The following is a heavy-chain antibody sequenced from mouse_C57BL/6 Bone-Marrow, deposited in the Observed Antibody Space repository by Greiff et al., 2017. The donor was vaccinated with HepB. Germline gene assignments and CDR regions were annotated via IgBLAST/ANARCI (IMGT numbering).Heavy chain of an antibody. CDR1: GYTFTDYN. D-gene: IGHD1-1*01. J-gene: IGHJ3*01. CDR2: INPNNGGT. CDR3: ARKFYYYGSSQAWFAY. Sequence: VQLQQSGPELVKPGASVKMSCKASGYTFTDYNMHWVKQSHGKSLEWIGYINPNNGGTSYNQKFKGKATLTVNKSSSTAYMELRSLTSEDSAVYYCARKFYYYGSSQAWFAYWGQGTLVTVSA. V-gene: IGHV1-22*01.